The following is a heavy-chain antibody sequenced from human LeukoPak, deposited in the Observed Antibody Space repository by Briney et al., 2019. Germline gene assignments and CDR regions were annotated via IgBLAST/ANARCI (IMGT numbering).Heavy chain of an antibody. D-gene: IGHD1-26*01. J-gene: IGHJ4*02. V-gene: IGHV4-59*08. CDR2: IYYSGST. Sequence: PSETLSLTCSVSGGSISSYYWSWIRQPPGKGLEWIGYIYYSGSTNYNPSLKSRVTISVDTSKNQFSLKLSSVTAADTAVYYCASGVGATTDFDYWGQGTLVTVSS. CDR1: GGSISSYY. CDR3: ASGVGATTDFDY.